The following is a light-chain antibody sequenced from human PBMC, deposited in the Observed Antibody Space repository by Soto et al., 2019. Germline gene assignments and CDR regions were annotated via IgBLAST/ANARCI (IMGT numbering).Light chain of an antibody. CDR3: CSYAGGPYV. V-gene: IGLV2-14*01. CDR2: AVS. CDR1: SSDVGGYDY. J-gene: IGLJ1*01. Sequence: QSALTQPASLSGSPGQSITISCTGTSSDVGGYDYVSWYQQHPGNAPRLIIYAVSNRPSGVSYRFSGSKSGNTASLTISGLQAEDEADYYCCSYAGGPYVFGTGTKVTVL.